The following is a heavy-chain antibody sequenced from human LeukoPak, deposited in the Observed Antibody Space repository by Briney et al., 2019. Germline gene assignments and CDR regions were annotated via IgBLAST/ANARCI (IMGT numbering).Heavy chain of an antibody. CDR1: GGSISSYY. J-gene: IGHJ4*02. CDR2: IYYSGST. D-gene: IGHD3-3*01. Sequence: QPSETLSLTCTVSGGSISSYYWSWIRQPPGKGLEWIGYIYYSGSTNYNPSLKSRVTISVDTSKNQFSLKLSSVTAADTAVYYCGRQPSNWSGYFPSYFDSWGQGTLVTVSS. CDR3: GRQPSNWSGYFPSYFDS. V-gene: IGHV4-59*08.